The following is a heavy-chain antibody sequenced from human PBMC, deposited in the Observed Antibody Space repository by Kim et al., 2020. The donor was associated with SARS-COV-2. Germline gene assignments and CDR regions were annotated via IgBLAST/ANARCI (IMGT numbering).Heavy chain of an antibody. CDR2: IYHSGST. D-gene: IGHD3-22*01. Sequence: SETLSLTCAVSGGSISSSNWWSWVRQPPGKGLEWIGEIYHSGSTNYNPSLKSRVTISVDKSKNQFSLKLSSVTAADTAVYYCASLFTAPVVITQVGFEYWLFDLWGRDSLVTVSS. CDR3: ASLFTAPVVITQVGFEYWLFDL. V-gene: IGHV4-4*02. CDR1: GGSISSSNW. J-gene: IGHJ2*01.